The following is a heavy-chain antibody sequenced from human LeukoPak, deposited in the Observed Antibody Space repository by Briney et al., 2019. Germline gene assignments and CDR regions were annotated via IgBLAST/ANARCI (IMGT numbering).Heavy chain of an antibody. CDR1: GGSISSYY. V-gene: IGHV4-59*08. CDR2: IYYSGST. CDR3: ARAESGYDTIDY. J-gene: IGHJ4*02. Sequence: SETLSLTCTVSGGSISSYYWSWIRHPPGKGLEWIGYIYYSGSTNYNPSLKSRVTISVDTSKNQFSLKLSSVTAADTAVYYCARAESGYDTIDYWGQGTLVTVSS. D-gene: IGHD5-12*01.